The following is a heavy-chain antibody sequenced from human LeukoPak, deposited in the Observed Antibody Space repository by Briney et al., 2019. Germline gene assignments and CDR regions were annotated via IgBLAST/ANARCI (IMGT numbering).Heavy chain of an antibody. CDR1: GFTFPTYA. Sequence: GGSLRLSCAASGFTFPTYAMSWVRQAPGKGLEWVAVIWYDGSNKYYADSVKGRFTISRDNSKNTLFLQMNSLRAEDTAVYYCARDRYDILTGYYMYFAYWGQGSLVTVSS. D-gene: IGHD3-9*01. V-gene: IGHV3-33*08. CDR3: ARDRYDILTGYYMYFAY. J-gene: IGHJ4*02. CDR2: IWYDGSNK.